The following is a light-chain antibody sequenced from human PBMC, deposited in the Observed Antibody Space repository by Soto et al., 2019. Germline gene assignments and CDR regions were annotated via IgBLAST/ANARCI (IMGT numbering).Light chain of an antibody. J-gene: IGLJ1*01. CDR2: DVA. V-gene: IGLV2-14*01. CDR1: IGDVGGYDY. CDR3: PSYTTSGTYV. Sequence: QSALTQPASVSGSPGQSITIPCSGSIGDVGGYDYVSWYQQHPGKAPRLMIYDVAIRPSGVSNRFSASKSGSTASLTISGLQAEDEADYYCPSYTTSGTYVFGTGTKVTVL.